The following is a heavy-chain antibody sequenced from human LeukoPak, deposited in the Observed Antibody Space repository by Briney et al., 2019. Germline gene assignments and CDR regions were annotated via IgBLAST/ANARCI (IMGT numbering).Heavy chain of an antibody. D-gene: IGHD3-3*01. J-gene: IGHJ4*02. CDR3: ARGDYDFWSGSMDY. CDR2: IIPIFGTA. CDR1: GGTFSSYA. V-gene: IGHV1-69*13. Sequence: SVKVSCKASGGTFSSYAISWVRQAPGQGLEWMGGIIPIFGTANYAQKFQGRGTITADESTSTAYMELSSLRSEDTAVYYCARGDYDFWSGSMDYWGQGTLVTVSS.